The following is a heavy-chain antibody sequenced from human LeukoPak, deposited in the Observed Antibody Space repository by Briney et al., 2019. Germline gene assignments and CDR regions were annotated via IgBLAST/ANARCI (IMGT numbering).Heavy chain of an antibody. CDR3: AKDFWSGYYTGMLWAKSYYYGMDV. Sequence: GGSLRLSCAASGVTLGTYGMHWVRQAPGKGLEWVAVISYDGSNKYCADSVKGRFTISRDNSKNTLYLQMNSLRAEDTAVYYCAKDFWSGYYTGMLWAKSYYYGMDVWGQGTTVTVSS. CDR2: ISYDGSNK. CDR1: GVTLGTYG. V-gene: IGHV3-30*18. D-gene: IGHD3-3*01. J-gene: IGHJ6*02.